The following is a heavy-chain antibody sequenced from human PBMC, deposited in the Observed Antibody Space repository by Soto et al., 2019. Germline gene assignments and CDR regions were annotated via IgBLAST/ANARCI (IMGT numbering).Heavy chain of an antibody. V-gene: IGHV3-74*01. CDR2: INSDGSST. J-gene: IGHJ6*02. CDR3: ARRGRFYYGMDV. CDR1: GFTFSSYW. D-gene: IGHD3-16*01. Sequence: GGSLRLSCAASGFTFSSYWMHWVRQAPGKGLVWVSRINSDGSSTSYADSVKGRFTISRDNAKNTLYLQMNSLRAEDTAVYYWARRGRFYYGMDVWGQGTTVTVSS.